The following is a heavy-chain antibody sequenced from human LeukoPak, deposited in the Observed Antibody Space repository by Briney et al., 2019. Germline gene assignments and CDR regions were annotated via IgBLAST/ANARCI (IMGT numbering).Heavy chain of an antibody. CDR3: AKGDTSGYYYALFDY. Sequence: GGSLRLSCAASGFTFISYAVTWVRQAPGKGLEWVSVISGSGGGTYYADSVRGRFTISRDNSKNTLYLRMNSLRAEDTAVYYCAKGDTSGYYYALFDYWGQGTLVTVSS. CDR2: ISGSGGGT. V-gene: IGHV3-23*01. J-gene: IGHJ4*02. CDR1: GFTFISYA. D-gene: IGHD3-22*01.